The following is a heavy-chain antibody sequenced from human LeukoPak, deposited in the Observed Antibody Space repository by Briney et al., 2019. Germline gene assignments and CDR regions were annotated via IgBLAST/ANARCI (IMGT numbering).Heavy chain of an antibody. V-gene: IGHV4-59*01. CDR3: ARVSSGVYFDY. CDR2: IYYSGST. D-gene: IGHD2-15*01. J-gene: IGHJ4*02. Sequence: PSETLSLTCTVSCGSISSYYWSWIRQPPGKGLELIGYIYYSGSTNYNPSLKSRVTISVDTSKNQFSLKLSSVTAADTAVYYCARVSSGVYFDYWGQGTLVTVSS. CDR1: CGSISSYY.